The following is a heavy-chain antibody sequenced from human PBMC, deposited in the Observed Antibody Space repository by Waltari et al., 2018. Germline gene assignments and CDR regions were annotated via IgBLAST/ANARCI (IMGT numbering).Heavy chain of an antibody. Sequence: QVQLQESGPGLVKPSETLSLTCTVSGDSLSTYYWSWIRQPAGKGLEWIGRFYNSGTTYYNPSLKSRVTMSVDTSNNQFSLKLDSVTAADTAVYYCARAKENWGRNAFDIWGQGTVLTVSS. D-gene: IGHD7-27*01. CDR3: ARAKENWGRNAFDI. J-gene: IGHJ3*02. CDR1: GDSLSTYY. CDR2: FYNSGTT. V-gene: IGHV4-4*07.